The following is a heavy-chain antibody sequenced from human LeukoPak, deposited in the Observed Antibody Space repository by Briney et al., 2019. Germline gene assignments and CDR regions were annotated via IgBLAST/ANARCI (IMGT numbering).Heavy chain of an antibody. CDR3: AGYCNGGCYSSYSIDH. V-gene: IGHV3-74*01. CDR2: IESDGSST. Sequence: GGSLRLSCAASGFTLSSYWMHWVCQAPGKGLVWVSRIESDGSSTSYADSVKGRFTISRDNAKNTLYLQMNSLRAEDTAVHYCAGYCNGGCYSSYSIDHWGPGTLVTVSS. J-gene: IGHJ4*02. CDR1: GFTLSSYW. D-gene: IGHD2-15*01.